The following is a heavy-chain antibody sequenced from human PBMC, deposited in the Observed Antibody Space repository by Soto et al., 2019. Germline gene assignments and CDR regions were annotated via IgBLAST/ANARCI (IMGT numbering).Heavy chain of an antibody. CDR3: ARGPSHGALDY. J-gene: IGHJ4*02. CDR1: GYTFTAYF. Sequence: ASVKVSCKASGYTFTAYFLHWFRQAPGQGPEWVGWINPNNGDTKYAQNFQGRVTMTRDTSIATAYMELSRLDSDDTTVYYCARGPSHGALDYWGQGTQVTVSS. CDR2: INPNNGDT. V-gene: IGHV1-2*02. D-gene: IGHD5-18*01.